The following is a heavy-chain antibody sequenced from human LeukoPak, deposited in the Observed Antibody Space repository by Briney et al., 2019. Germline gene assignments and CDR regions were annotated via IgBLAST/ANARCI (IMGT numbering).Heavy chain of an antibody. V-gene: IGHV3-48*04. CDR3: ARFDSVIANYFSYCLDV. CDR1: GFTFSSYS. CDR2: ISSSSSTT. Sequence: GGSLRLSCAASGFTFSSYSMNWVRQAPGQGLEWVSYISSSSSTTYYADSVKGRLTISRDNAKNTLFLQMNSMRAEDTAVYHCARFDSVIANYFSYCLDVWGKGTTVTVSS. D-gene: IGHD2-21*01. J-gene: IGHJ6*03.